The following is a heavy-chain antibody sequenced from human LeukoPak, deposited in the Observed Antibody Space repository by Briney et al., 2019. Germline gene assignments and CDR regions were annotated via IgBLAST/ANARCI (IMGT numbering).Heavy chain of an antibody. CDR2: IWSDGSNK. V-gene: IGHV3-33*01. J-gene: IGHJ5*02. D-gene: IGHD2-15*01. Sequence: GMSLRLSCAASGFTFSNYGMHWVRQAPGKGLGWVAVIWSDGSNKHYADSARGRFTISRDNSKNTLCLQMNSLRADDTAVYYCARVTMVAGASYNWFVVWGQGTLVTVST. CDR3: ARVTMVAGASYNWFVV. CDR1: GFTFSNYG.